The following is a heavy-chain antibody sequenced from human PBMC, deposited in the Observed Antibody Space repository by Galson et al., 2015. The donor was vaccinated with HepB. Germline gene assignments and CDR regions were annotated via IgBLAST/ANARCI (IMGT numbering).Heavy chain of an antibody. Sequence: PALVKPTQTLTLTCTFSGFSLSTSGMCVSWLRQPPGKALEWLARIDWDNDKYYTTSLKTRVTISKDTSKNQVVLTMTSMDPVDTATYYCARIKVGQRYYFDYWGQGTLVTVSS. D-gene: IGHD6-25*01. J-gene: IGHJ4*02. V-gene: IGHV2-70*11. CDR3: ARIKVGQRYYFDY. CDR1: GFSLSTSGMC. CDR2: IDWDNDK.